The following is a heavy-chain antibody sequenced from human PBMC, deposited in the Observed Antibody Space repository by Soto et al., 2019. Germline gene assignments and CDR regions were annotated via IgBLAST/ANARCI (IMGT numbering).Heavy chain of an antibody. CDR2: IYYSGST. CDR1: GGSISSYY. Sequence: SETLSLTCTVSGGSISSYYWSWIRQPPGKGLEWIGYIYYSGSTYYNPSLKSRVTISVDTSKNQFSLKLSSVTAADTAVYYCARALAAPRRMGFDYWGQG. CDR3: ARALAAPRRMGFDY. V-gene: IGHV4-59*08. D-gene: IGHD6-13*01. J-gene: IGHJ4*02.